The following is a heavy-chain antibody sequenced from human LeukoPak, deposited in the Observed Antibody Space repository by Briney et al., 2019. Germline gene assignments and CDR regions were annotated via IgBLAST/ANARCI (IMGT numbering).Heavy chain of an antibody. CDR3: STTYYYDSSEGY. V-gene: IGHV3-15*07. CDR1: GFTFSNAW. D-gene: IGHD3-22*01. J-gene: IGHJ4*02. CDR2: IKSKTDGGTT. Sequence: PGGSLRLSCAASGFTFSNAWMNWVRQAPGKGLEWVGRIKSKTDGGTTDYAAPVRGRFTISRDDSKNTLYLQMNSLKTEDTAVYYCSTTYYYDSSEGYWGQGTLVTVSS.